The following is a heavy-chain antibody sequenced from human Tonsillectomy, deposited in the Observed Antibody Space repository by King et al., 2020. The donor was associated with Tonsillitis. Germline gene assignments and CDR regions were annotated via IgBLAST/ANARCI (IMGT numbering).Heavy chain of an antibody. Sequence: VQLVESGGGVVQPGRSLRLSCAASGFTFSSYGMHWVRQAPGKGLEWVAVISYDGSNKYYADSVKGRFTISRDNSKNTLYQQMNSLRAEDTAVYYCAKGQVVSHYYDSSGYYAPLSDWGQGTLVTVSS. CDR1: GFTFSSYG. CDR2: ISYDGSNK. V-gene: IGHV3-30*18. CDR3: AKGQVVSHYYDSSGYYAPLSD. J-gene: IGHJ4*02. D-gene: IGHD3-22*01.